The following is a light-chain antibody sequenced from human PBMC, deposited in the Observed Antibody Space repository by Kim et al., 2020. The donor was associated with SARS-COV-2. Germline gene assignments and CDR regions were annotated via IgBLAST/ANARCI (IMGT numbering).Light chain of an antibody. J-gene: IGLJ1*01. Sequence: SYELTQPPSVSVSPGQTASITCSGDKLGDKYACWYQQKPGQSPVLVIYQDSKRPSGIPERFSGSNSGNTATLTISGTQAMDEADYYCQAWDSSHKVFGTG. CDR1: KLGDKY. V-gene: IGLV3-1*01. CDR3: QAWDSSHKV. CDR2: QDS.